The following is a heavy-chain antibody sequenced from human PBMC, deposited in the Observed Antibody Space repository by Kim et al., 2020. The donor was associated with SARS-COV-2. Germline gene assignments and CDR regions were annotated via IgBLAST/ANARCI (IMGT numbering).Heavy chain of an antibody. CDR3: AREEMSLVTFDY. D-gene: IGHD2-15*01. Sequence: SETLSLTCTVSGDSVSSGSYYWSWIRQPPGKGLEWIGFIYYSATTNYNPSLKSRVTISVDTSKNQFSLKLSSVTAAATALYYCAREEMSLVTFDYWGQGTLVTVSS. J-gene: IGHJ4*02. V-gene: IGHV4-61*01. CDR1: GDSVSSGSYY. CDR2: IYYSATT.